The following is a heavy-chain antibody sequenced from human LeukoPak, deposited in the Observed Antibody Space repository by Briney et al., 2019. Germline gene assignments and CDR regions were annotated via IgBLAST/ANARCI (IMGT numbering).Heavy chain of an antibody. D-gene: IGHD1-1*01. J-gene: IGHJ4*02. CDR1: GFTFSTYW. CDR2: IKEDGSAT. Sequence: GGSLRLSCAASGFTFSTYWMTWVRQAPGKGPEWVANIKEDGSATYYVDSVKGRFTISRDNAKKSLYLQMNSLRAEDTAEYYCARDSPGYLAYDSWGQGTLVTVSS. CDR3: ARDSPGYLAYDS. V-gene: IGHV3-7*04.